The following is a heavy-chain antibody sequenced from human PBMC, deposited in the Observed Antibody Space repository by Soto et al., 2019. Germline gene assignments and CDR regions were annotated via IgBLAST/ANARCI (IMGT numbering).Heavy chain of an antibody. CDR3: ASGTYYYGSGPNWFDP. Sequence: SETLSLTCTVSGGSISSYYWSWIRQPPGKGLEWIGYIYYSGSTNYNPSLKSRVTISVDTSKNQFSLKLSSVTAADTAVYYRASGTYYYGSGPNWFDPWGQGTLVTVSS. CDR1: GGSISSYY. J-gene: IGHJ5*02. V-gene: IGHV4-59*01. D-gene: IGHD3-10*01. CDR2: IYYSGST.